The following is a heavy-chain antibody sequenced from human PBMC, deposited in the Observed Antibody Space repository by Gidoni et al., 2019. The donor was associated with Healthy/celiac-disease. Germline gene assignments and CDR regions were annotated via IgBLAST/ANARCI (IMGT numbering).Heavy chain of an antibody. Sequence: QVQLVQSGAEVKKPGSSVKVSCTASGGTFSSYAISWVRQAPGQGLEWMGRIIPTLGIANYAQKFKGRVTMTADKSTSTAYMELSSLRSEDTAVYYCAREDEEYGAGSYYKLYYFDYWGQGTLVTVSS. J-gene: IGHJ4*02. V-gene: IGHV1-69*04. CDR2: IIPTLGIA. D-gene: IGHD3-10*01. CDR1: GGTFSSYA. CDR3: AREDEEYGAGSYYKLYYFDY.